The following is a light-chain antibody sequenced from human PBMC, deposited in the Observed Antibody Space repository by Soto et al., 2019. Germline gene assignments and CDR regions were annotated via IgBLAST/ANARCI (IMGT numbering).Light chain of an antibody. V-gene: IGLV1-47*01. CDR2: RNN. CDR1: SSNIGTNY. CDR3: AAWDDSVSGSV. J-gene: IGLJ1*01. Sequence: QSVLTQPPSASGTPGQRVTISCSGSSSNIGTNYVYWYQQLPGTAPKLLIDRNNQRPSGVPDRFSGSNSGTSASLAISGLRSDDEADYYCAAWDDSVSGSVFGTGTKLTVL.